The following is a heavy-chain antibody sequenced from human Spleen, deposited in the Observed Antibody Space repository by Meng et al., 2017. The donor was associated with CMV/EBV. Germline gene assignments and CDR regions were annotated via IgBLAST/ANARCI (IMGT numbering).Heavy chain of an antibody. CDR2: IYHSGTI. CDR3: ARGPPYMELERNYFDP. D-gene: IGHD1-7*01. V-gene: IGHV4-59*01. CDR1: GASTRSYY. J-gene: IGHJ5*02. Sequence: GSLRLSCSVSGASTRSYYWSWIRQSPGKGLEWIGQIYHSGTINYNPSLWSRVPMSVDKSNNQFSLKLTSVTAADTAVYYCARGPPYMELERNYFDPWGQGSLVTVSS.